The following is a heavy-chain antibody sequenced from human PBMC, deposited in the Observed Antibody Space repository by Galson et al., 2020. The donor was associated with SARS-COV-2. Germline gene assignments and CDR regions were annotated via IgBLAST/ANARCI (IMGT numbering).Heavy chain of an antibody. CDR2: INHSGNI. CDR3: ASLHGFDP. Sequence: SQASETLSLTCAVYGGSFSGYYWTWIRQPPGKGLEWIGEINHSGNINYNPSLKSRVTISLDTSKNQFSLRLTSVTAADTAVYYCASLHGFDPWGPGILVNVSS. V-gene: IGHV4-34*01. J-gene: IGHJ5*02. CDR1: GGSFSGYY.